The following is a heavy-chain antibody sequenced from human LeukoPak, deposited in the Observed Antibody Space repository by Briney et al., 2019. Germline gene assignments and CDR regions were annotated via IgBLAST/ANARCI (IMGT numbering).Heavy chain of an antibody. Sequence: GGSLRLSCAASGFTFSSYAMGWVRQAPGKGLEWVSAISGSGGSTYYADSVKGRFTISRDNSKNTLYLQMNSLRAEDTAVYYCAKDLSAVRGHLGAFDIWGQGTMVTVSS. J-gene: IGHJ3*02. D-gene: IGHD6-13*01. CDR2: ISGSGGST. CDR3: AKDLSAVRGHLGAFDI. CDR1: GFTFSSYA. V-gene: IGHV3-23*01.